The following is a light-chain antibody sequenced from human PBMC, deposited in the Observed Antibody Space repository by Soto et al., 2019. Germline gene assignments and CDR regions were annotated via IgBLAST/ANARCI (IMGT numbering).Light chain of an antibody. CDR3: SSYRAYSTLWV. V-gene: IGLV2-14*01. Sequence: QSVLTQPASVSGSPGQSITISCTGTASDVGNYNYVSWYQQYPGRAPKLVIYAVSNRPSGVSNRFSGSKSGNTASLTISGLQAEDDADYYCSSYRAYSTLWVFGGGTQLTVL. CDR2: AVS. CDR1: ASDVGNYNY. J-gene: IGLJ3*02.